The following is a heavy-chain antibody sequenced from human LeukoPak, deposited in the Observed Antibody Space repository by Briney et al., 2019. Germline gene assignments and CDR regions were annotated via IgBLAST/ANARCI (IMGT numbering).Heavy chain of an antibody. CDR3: AKGGRTILRYFDWFNY. CDR1: GGSISSGGYY. Sequence: SQTLSLTCTVSGGSISSGGYYWSWIRQHPGKGLEWIGYIYYSGSTYYNPSLKSRVTTSVDTSKNQFSLKLSSVTAADTAVYYCAKGGRTILRYFDWFNYWGQGTLVTVSS. CDR2: IYYSGST. V-gene: IGHV4-31*03. D-gene: IGHD3-9*01. J-gene: IGHJ4*02.